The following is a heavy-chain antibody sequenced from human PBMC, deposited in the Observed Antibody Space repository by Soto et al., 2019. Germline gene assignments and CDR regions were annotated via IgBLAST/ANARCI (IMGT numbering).Heavy chain of an antibody. V-gene: IGHV4-59*08. CDR3: ASMGYHYGSGSYPLDY. CDR2: IYNSGST. Sequence: QVQLQESGPGLVKPSETLSLTCTVSGGSISSYYWTWIRQPPGKGLEWIGFIYNSGSTHYNPSLTSRVSLSVASSKNQFALKLRSVTAADTAVYYCASMGYHYGSGSYPLDYWGQGTLVTVSS. J-gene: IGHJ4*02. CDR1: GGSISSYY. D-gene: IGHD3-10*01.